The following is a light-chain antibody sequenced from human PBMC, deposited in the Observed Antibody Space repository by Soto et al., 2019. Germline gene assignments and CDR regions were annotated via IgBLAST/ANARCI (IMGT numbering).Light chain of an antibody. CDR3: QQYNTFWT. V-gene: IGKV1-5*01. CDR2: DVS. Sequence: DIQLTQSPSFLSGSVGDRVTITCRASQGISSWLAWYQQKPGKAPKLLIYDVSTLGSGVPSRFSGSGSGTDFTLTISSLKPDDFATYYCQQYNTFWTFGQGTKVDIK. J-gene: IGKJ1*01. CDR1: QGISSW.